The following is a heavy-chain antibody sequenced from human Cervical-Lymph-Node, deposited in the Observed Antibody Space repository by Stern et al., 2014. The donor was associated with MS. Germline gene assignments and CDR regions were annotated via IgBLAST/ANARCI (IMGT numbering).Heavy chain of an antibody. CDR2: IFPVFGSP. CDR1: GGTFSKFP. D-gene: IGHD6-13*01. V-gene: IGHV1-69*01. CDR3: SLSSETSVRWYSLCYDL. J-gene: IGHJ5*02. Sequence: QVQLVQSEAEVTKPGSSVKVSCKASGGTFSKFPSSWVRQAPGQGLEWMGGIFPVFGSPPYSLYFRGMVTITADVSTSTVYIDLSSLRSYDTAFYYFSLSSETSVRWYSLCYDLCGQGTLVTVS.